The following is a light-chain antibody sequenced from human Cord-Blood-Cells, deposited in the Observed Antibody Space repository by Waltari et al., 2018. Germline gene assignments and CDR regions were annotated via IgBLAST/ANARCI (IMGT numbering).Light chain of an antibody. CDR3: QQYNNWPPWT. CDR1: QSVSSN. V-gene: IGKV3-15*01. Sequence: EIVMTQSPATLSVSPGERATLPCRASQSVSSNLAWYQQKPGQAPRLLIYGASTRATGIQARFSGSGSGTECTLTISSLQSEDFAVYYCQQYNNWPPWTFGQGTKVEIK. J-gene: IGKJ1*01. CDR2: GAS.